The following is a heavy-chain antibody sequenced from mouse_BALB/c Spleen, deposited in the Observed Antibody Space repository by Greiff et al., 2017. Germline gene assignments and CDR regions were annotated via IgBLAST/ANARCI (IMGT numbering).Heavy chain of an antibody. CDR3: ARYPYGNPGYFDV. D-gene: IGHD2-1*01. CDR2: ISYSGST. V-gene: IGHV3-2*02. CDR1: GYSITSDYA. Sequence: EVKLQESGPGLVKPSQSLSLTCTVTGYSITSDYAWNWIRQFPGNKLEWMGYISYSGSTSYNPSLKSRISITRDTSKNQFFLQLNSVTTEDTATYYCARYPYGNPGYFDVWGAGTTVTVSS. J-gene: IGHJ1*01.